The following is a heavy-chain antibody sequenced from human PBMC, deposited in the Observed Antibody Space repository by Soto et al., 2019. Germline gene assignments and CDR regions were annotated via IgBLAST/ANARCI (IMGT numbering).Heavy chain of an antibody. J-gene: IGHJ6*02. CDR1: GFTFSSYA. V-gene: IGHV3-30-3*01. Sequence: PGGSLRLSCAASGFTFSSYAMHWVRQAPGKGLEWVAVISYDGSNKYYADSVEGRFTISRDNSKNTLYLQMNSLRAEDTAVYYCARAFHYDPDWDRYYYYGMDVWGQGTTVTVSS. D-gene: IGHD3-3*01. CDR2: ISYDGSNK. CDR3: ARAFHYDPDWDRYYYYGMDV.